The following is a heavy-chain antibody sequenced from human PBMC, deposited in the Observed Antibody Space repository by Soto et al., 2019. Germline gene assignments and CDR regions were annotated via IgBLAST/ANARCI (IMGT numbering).Heavy chain of an antibody. CDR1: GGSFSGYY. J-gene: IGHJ3*02. V-gene: IGHV4-34*01. CDR2: INHSGST. Sequence: SETLSLTCAVYGGSFSGYYWSWIRQPPGKGLEWIGEINHSGSTNYNPSLKSRVTISVDTSKNQFSLKLSSVTAADTAVYYCARGSVNLLTRDHEDAFDIWGQGTMVTVSS. D-gene: IGHD7-27*01. CDR3: ARGSVNLLTRDHEDAFDI.